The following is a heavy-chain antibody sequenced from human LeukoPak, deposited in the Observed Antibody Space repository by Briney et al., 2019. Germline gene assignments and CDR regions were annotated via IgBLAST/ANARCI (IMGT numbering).Heavy chain of an antibody. V-gene: IGHV3-23*01. Sequence: GGSLRLSCAASGFTFSSYAMSWVRQAPGKGLEWVSAISGSGGSTYYADSVKGRFTISRDNSKNTLYLQMNSLRAEDTAVYYCVKGGPAPYSSGWRFDYWGQGTLVTVSS. J-gene: IGHJ4*02. CDR2: ISGSGGST. CDR3: VKGGPAPYSSGWRFDY. D-gene: IGHD6-19*01. CDR1: GFTFSSYA.